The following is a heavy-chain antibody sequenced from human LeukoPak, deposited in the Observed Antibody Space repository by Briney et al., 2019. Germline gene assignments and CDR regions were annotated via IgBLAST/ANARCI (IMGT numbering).Heavy chain of an antibody. J-gene: IGHJ4*02. CDR1: GFIFTTYT. CDR2: INGDGRTT. CDR3: ARDVTIDY. D-gene: IGHD1-1*01. V-gene: IGHV3-64D*06. Sequence: PGGSLRLSCSASGFIFTTYTMYWVRQAPGKGLEYVSVINGDGRTTYYADSVKGRFTISRENSKNTLYLQMSSLRAEDTAVYYCARDVTIDYWGQGTLVTVSS.